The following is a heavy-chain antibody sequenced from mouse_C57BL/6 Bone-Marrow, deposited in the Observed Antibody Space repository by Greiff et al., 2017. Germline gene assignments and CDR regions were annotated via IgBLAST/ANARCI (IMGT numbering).Heavy chain of an antibody. D-gene: IGHD2-5*01. J-gene: IGHJ1*03. V-gene: IGHV1-52*01. Sequence: QVQLQQPGAELVRPGSSVKLSCKASGYTFTSYWMHWVKQGPIQGLEWIGNIDPSDSETHYNQRFKDKATLTVDKSSSTAYMQLSSLTSEDSAVYYCASDSNWYFDVWGTGTTVTVSS. CDR2: IDPSDSET. CDR3: ASDSNWYFDV. CDR1: GYTFTSYW.